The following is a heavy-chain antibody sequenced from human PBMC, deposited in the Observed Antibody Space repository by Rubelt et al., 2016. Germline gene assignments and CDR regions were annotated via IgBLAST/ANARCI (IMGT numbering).Heavy chain of an antibody. J-gene: IGHJ6*02. CDR2: VSRSGSP. V-gene: IGHV4-39*07. CDR1: GGSISSSSHY. Sequence: QLQLQESGPGLVKPSETLSLTCTVSGGSISSSSHYWGWIRQPPGKGLEWIGHVSRSGSPDYNPSLNGRATISVDTSTNQFSLRLNSMTAADTAAYYCVRGHHGLEVWGPRTSVTVSS. CDR3: VRGHHGLEV. D-gene: IGHD1-14*01.